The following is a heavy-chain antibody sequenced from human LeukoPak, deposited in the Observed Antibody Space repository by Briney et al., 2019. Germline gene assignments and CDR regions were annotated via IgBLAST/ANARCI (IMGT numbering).Heavy chain of an antibody. D-gene: IGHD3-22*01. J-gene: IGHJ4*02. CDR2: ISGSGGST. CDR1: GFTFSSYA. CDR3: AKVPRYYYDSSGYYLPPFFDY. V-gene: IGHV3-23*01. Sequence: GGSLRLSCGASGFTFSSYAMSWVRPAPGKGLEWVSAISGSGGSTYYADSVKGRFTISRDNSKNPLYLQMNSLRAEDTAVYYCAKVPRYYYDSSGYYLPPFFDYWGQGTLVTVSS.